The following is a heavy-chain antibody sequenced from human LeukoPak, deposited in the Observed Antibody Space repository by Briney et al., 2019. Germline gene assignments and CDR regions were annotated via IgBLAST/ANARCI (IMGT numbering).Heavy chain of an antibody. CDR1: GFTFSSYS. CDR3: ARGGGIAVAGLDY. D-gene: IGHD6-19*01. V-gene: IGHV3-21*01. Sequence: GGSLRLSCAASGFTFSSYSMNWVRQAPGKGLEWVSSISSSSSYIYYADSVKGRFTISRDNAKNSLYLQMNSLRAEDTAAYYCARGGGIAVAGLDYWGQGTLVTVSS. CDR2: ISSSSSYI. J-gene: IGHJ4*02.